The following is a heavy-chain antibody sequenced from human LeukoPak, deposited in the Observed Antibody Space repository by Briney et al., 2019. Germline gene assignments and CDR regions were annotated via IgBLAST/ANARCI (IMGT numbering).Heavy chain of an antibody. Sequence: PSETLSLTCTVSGGSISSSSYYWGWIRQPPGKGLEWIGTIYYRGNTYYNPSLKSRVTISVDTSKNKFSLKMSSVTAADTAVYYCARRVYSSNFGFDYWGQGTLVTVSS. V-gene: IGHV4-39*01. CDR1: GGSISSSSYY. D-gene: IGHD6-13*01. CDR2: IYYRGNT. CDR3: ARRVYSSNFGFDY. J-gene: IGHJ4*02.